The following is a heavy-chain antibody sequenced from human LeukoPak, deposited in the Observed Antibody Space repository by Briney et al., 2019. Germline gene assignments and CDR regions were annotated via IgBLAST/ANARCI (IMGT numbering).Heavy chain of an antibody. D-gene: IGHD2-2*01. Sequence: ASVKVSRKVSGYTLTELSMHWVRQAPGKGLEWMGGFDPEDGETIYAQKFQGRVTMTEDTSTDTAYMELSSLRSEDTAVYYCATGYLGYCSSTSCPPLDYWGQGTLVTVSS. CDR2: FDPEDGET. J-gene: IGHJ4*02. CDR3: ATGYLGYCSSTSCPPLDY. CDR1: GYTLTELS. V-gene: IGHV1-24*01.